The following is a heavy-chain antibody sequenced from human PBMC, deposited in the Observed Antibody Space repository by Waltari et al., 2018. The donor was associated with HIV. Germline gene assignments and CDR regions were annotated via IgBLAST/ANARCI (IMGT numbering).Heavy chain of an antibody. CDR1: GFTFASCG. CDR3: AGDYYDTGNLDH. J-gene: IGHJ4*02. V-gene: IGHV3-7*01. Sequence: EVQLVESGGGLVQPGGSLRLSCAASGFTFASCGMSWVRQAPGKGPEWGANMKQDGSEKYYVDAVKGRGTISRDNAKNSLFRQMKSLIAEDTAIYSCAGDYYDTGNLDHWGQGTLVTVSA. D-gene: IGHD3-22*01. CDR2: MKQDGSEK.